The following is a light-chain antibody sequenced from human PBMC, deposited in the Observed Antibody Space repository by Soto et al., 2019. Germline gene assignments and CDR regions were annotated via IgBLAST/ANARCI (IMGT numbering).Light chain of an antibody. J-gene: IGLJ1*01. CDR1: SSDVGGYNY. V-gene: IGLV2-11*01. CDR2: DVS. CDR3: CSYAGSYYV. Sequence: ALTQPRSVSGSPGQSVTISCTGTSSDVGGYNYVSWYQQHPGKAPKLMIYDVSKRPSGVPDRFSGSKSGNTASLTISGLQAEDEADYYCCSYAGSYYVFGTGNKVTDL.